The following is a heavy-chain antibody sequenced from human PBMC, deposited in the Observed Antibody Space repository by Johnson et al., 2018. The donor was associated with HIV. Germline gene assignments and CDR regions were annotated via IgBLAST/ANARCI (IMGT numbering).Heavy chain of an antibody. D-gene: IGHD1-26*01. CDR3: AKAEGATSAFDI. CDR1: GFTFSDYA. Sequence: QVQLVESGGGVVQPGRSLRLSCAASGFTFSDYAMHWVRQAPGRGLEWKAVIWYDGSNKYYADSVKGRFTISRDNSKNTLYLQMNSLRAEDTAVYYCAKAEGATSAFDIWGQGTMVTVSS. J-gene: IGHJ3*02. V-gene: IGHV3-33*06. CDR2: IWYDGSNK.